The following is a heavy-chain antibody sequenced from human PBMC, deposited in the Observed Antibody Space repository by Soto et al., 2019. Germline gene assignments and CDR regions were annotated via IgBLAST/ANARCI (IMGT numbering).Heavy chain of an antibody. CDR3: ARDRSSAAAGTNLDY. D-gene: IGHD6-13*01. J-gene: IGHJ4*02. CDR1: GYTFTSDG. CDR2: ISAYNGNT. V-gene: IGHV1-18*04. Sequence: ASVKVSCKASGYTFTSDGISWVRQAPGQGLEWMGWISAYNGNTNYAQKLQGRVTMTTDTSTSTAYMELRSLRSDDTAVYYCARDRSSAAAGTNLDYWGQGTLVTVSS.